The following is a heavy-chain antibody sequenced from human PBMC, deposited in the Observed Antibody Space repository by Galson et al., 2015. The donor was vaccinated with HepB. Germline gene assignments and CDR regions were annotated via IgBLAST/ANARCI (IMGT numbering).Heavy chain of an antibody. CDR1: GFTFSSYW. CDR2: INDDGTIT. Sequence: SLRLSCAASGFTFSSYWMHWVRQAPGKGLVWVSRINDDGTITSYADSVKGRFTISRDNAKNTLYLQMNTLRGEDAAVYYCAREAGYCSSTSCYQSGWFDPWGQGTLVTVSS. CDR3: AREAGYCSSTSCYQSGWFDP. D-gene: IGHD2-2*01. V-gene: IGHV3-74*01. J-gene: IGHJ5*02.